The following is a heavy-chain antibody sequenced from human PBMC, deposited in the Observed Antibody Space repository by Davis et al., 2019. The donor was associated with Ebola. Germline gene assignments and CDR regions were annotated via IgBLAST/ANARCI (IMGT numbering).Heavy chain of an antibody. V-gene: IGHV3-21*01. CDR2: ISSSSSYI. Sequence: GESLKISCAASGFTFSSYSMNWVRQAPGKGLEWVSSISSSSSYIYYADSVKGRFTISRDNAKNSLYLQMNSLRAEETAVYYCARDKVRFGGGGPDAFDIWGQGTMVTVSS. J-gene: IGHJ3*02. CDR1: GFTFSSYS. D-gene: IGHD3-10*01. CDR3: ARDKVRFGGGGPDAFDI.